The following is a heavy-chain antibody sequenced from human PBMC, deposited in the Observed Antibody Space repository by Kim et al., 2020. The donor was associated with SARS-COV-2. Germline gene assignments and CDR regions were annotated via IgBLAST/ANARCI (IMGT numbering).Heavy chain of an antibody. CDR2: ISYDGSNK. J-gene: IGHJ4*02. Sequence: GGSLRLSCAASGFTFSSYAMHWVRQAPGKGLEWVAVISYDGSNKYYADSVKGRFTISRDNSKNTLYLQMNSLRAEDTAVYYCARAGGSSWYYFYYWGQGTLVTVSS. CDR3: ARAGGSSWYYFYY. D-gene: IGHD6-13*01. CDR1: GFTFSSYA. V-gene: IGHV3-30*04.